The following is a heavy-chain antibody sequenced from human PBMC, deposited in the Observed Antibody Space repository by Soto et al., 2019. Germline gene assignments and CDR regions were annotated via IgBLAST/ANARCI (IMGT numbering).Heavy chain of an antibody. D-gene: IGHD1-26*01. Sequence: QVQLQESGPGLVKPSQTQSLTCTVSGDSIISGGYYWGCIRQHPGTGLEWIGYIYYSGSTYYEPALRSRVTISVDTSKNQFSLKLSSVTAADTAVYYCAREGGIVAATAADSCGQGTLVTVSS. CDR3: AREGGIVAATAADS. V-gene: IGHV4-31*03. J-gene: IGHJ4*02. CDR1: GDSIISGGYY. CDR2: IYYSGST.